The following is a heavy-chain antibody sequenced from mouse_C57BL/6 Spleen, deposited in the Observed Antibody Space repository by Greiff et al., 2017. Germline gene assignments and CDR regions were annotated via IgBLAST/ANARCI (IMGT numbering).Heavy chain of an antibody. CDR3: ARHEEGYYGSSYYWYFDV. V-gene: IGHV1-62-2*01. CDR2: FYPGSGSI. Sequence: QVQLQQSGAELVKPGASVKLSCKASGYTFTEYTIHWVKQRSGQGLEWIGWFYPGSGSIKYNEKFKDKATLTAGKSSSTVYMELSRLTSEDSAVYFCARHEEGYYGSSYYWYFDVWGTGTTVTVSS. D-gene: IGHD1-1*01. J-gene: IGHJ1*03. CDR1: GYTFTEYT.